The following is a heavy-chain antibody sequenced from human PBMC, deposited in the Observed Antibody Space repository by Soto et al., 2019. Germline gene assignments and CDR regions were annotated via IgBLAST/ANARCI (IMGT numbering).Heavy chain of an antibody. Sequence: QVQLVQSGAEMRKPGASVKVSCKTSGYTFTSYFMHWVRQAPGQGLEWMGIIKIAAGTTTYAQRFQGRVTLTRDTSTTTVYMDLNSLRSEDTAIYYCARDLSGDTEFVFWGQGTLVIVSS. CDR3: ARDLSGDTEFVF. J-gene: IGHJ1*01. V-gene: IGHV1-46*01. CDR1: GYTFTSYF. D-gene: IGHD3-10*01. CDR2: IKIAAGTT.